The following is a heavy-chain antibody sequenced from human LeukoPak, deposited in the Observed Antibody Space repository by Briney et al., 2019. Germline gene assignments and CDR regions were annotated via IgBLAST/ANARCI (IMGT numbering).Heavy chain of an antibody. CDR1: GYTFPSYG. CDR3: ARDVDTMVRGVLSY. V-gene: IGHV1-18*01. CDR2: ISAYNGNT. D-gene: IGHD3-10*01. J-gene: IGHJ4*02. Sequence: ASVKVSCKVSGYTFPSYGLTWVRQAPGQGLEWMGWISAYNGNTYYAQRLQGRVTMTTDTSTSTAYMELRSLRSDDTAVYYCARDVDTMVRGVLSYWGQGTLVTVSS.